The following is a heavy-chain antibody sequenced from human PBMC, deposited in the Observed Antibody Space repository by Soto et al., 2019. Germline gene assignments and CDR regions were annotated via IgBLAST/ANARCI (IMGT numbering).Heavy chain of an antibody. CDR1: GYTFSSYF. V-gene: IGHV1-18*01. Sequence: QVKLVQSGAELKKPGASVKVSCKASGYTFSSYFISWVRQAPGQGLEWMGWISAYNGNTNYAQNLQGRVTMTTDTSTSTASMELRSVRSDETAVYYCARDLPPVDCWGQGTLVTVSS. CDR2: ISAYNGNT. J-gene: IGHJ4*02. CDR3: ARDLPPVDC.